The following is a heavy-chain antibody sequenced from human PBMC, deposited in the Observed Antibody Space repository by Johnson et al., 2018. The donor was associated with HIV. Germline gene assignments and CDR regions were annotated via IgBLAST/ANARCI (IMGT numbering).Heavy chain of an antibody. CDR1: GFTFSSYA. CDR3: ARDRVWFGELYAFDI. Sequence: QVQLVESGGGLVKPGGSLRLSCAASGFTFSSYAMHWVRQAPGKGLEWVAVITYDGSNKYYADPVKGRFTIPRDNSKNTLYLQMNSLGAENTAVYYRARDRVWFGELYAFDIWGQGTMVTVSS. CDR2: ITYDGSNK. D-gene: IGHD3-10*01. V-gene: IGHV3-30-3*01. J-gene: IGHJ3*02.